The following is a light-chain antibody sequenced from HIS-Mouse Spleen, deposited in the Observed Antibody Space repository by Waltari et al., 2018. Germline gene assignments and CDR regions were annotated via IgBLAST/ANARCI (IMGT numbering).Light chain of an antibody. CDR3: QQLNSYHPT. V-gene: IGKV1-9*01. CDR1: QGISSY. Sequence: DIQLTQSPSFLSASVGARVTITCRASQGISSYLACYKKKPGKAPKLLIYAESTLQSGVPSRFSGSGSGTEFTLTISSLQPEDFATYYCQQLNSYHPTFGQGTKVEIK. CDR2: AES. J-gene: IGKJ1*01.